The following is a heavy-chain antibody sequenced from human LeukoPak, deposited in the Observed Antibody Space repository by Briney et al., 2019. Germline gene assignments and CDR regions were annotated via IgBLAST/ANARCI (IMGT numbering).Heavy chain of an antibody. CDR1: GYTFTTYY. D-gene: IGHD5-24*01. CDR2: INPSGGST. Sequence: ASVKVSCKASGYTFTTYYMHWVRQAPGRGLQWMGIINPSGGSTSYAQKFQGRVTMTRDTSTSTVYMELSSLRSDDTAIYYSARSVKMPTIVHWGQGTLVTVSS. V-gene: IGHV1-46*03. J-gene: IGHJ4*02. CDR3: ARSVKMPTIVH.